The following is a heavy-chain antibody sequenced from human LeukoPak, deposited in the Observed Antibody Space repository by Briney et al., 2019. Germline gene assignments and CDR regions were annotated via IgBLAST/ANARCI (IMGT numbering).Heavy chain of an antibody. D-gene: IGHD2-8*01. CDR3: ASGVKGYYFDY. CDR2: ISSSSTYI. V-gene: IGHV3-21*01. J-gene: IGHJ4*02. CDR1: GFTFSTYG. Sequence: GESLRLSCAASGFTFSTYGMHWVRQAPGKGLEWVSSISSSSTYIYYADSVKGRFTISRDNAENSLYLQMNSLRAEDTAVYYCASGVKGYYFDYWGQGTLVTVSS.